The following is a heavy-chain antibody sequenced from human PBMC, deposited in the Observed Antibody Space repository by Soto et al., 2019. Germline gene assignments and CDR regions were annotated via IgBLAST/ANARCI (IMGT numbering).Heavy chain of an antibody. CDR1: GFTFSNYG. D-gene: IGHD3-9*01. CDR2: IWYDGSKK. J-gene: IGHJ4*02. CDR3: GRDSPDAYDVLTGYSIPDY. Sequence: QVHLVESGGGVVQPGKSLMISCAASGFTFSNYGMHRVRQAPGKGLEWVAIIWYDGSKKYYADSVKGRFTVSRDNSESTLYLQMNSLRADDTAVYYCGRDSPDAYDVLTGYSIPDYWGQGTLVTVSS. V-gene: IGHV3-33*01.